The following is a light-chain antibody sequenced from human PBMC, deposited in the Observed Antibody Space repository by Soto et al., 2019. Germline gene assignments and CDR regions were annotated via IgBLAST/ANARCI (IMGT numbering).Light chain of an antibody. CDR1: QGISTY. Sequence: DIQMTQSPSSLSASVGDRVTITCRASQGISTYLIWYQQRQGKAPKLLIYAASNLVSGVPSRFSGSGSGTEFTLTISSLQQEDFATYYCQQSYRTPYTFGQGTKLETK. V-gene: IGKV1-39*01. CDR2: AAS. J-gene: IGKJ2*01. CDR3: QQSYRTPYT.